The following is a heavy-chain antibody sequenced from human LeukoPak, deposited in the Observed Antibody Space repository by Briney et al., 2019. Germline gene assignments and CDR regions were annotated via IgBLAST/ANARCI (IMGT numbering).Heavy chain of an antibody. D-gene: IGHD6-25*01. J-gene: IGHJ4*02. Sequence: GSLRLSCVVSGFTSSDHYIDWARQAPGKGVEWVGRIRNKVNSYTTEYAASVKDRFTISRDDSKNSVWLQMNSLKTEDSAVYYCATSNSNGLSLFDYWGQGTLVTVSS. CDR1: GFTSSDHY. CDR2: IRNKVNSYTT. CDR3: ATSNSNGLSLFDY. V-gene: IGHV3-72*01.